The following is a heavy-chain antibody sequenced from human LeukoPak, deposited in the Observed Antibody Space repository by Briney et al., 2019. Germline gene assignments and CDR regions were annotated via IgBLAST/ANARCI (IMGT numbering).Heavy chain of an antibody. J-gene: IGHJ4*02. Sequence: SETLSLTCTVSGGSFSSSSYYWGWIRQPPGKGLEWIADIYYSVSTYYNPSLKSRVTISADTSKNQFSLKLSSVTAADTAVYYCARRVEVRGVINERLYYFDYWGQGTLVTVST. V-gene: IGHV4-39*01. CDR1: GGSFSSSSYY. CDR2: IYYSVST. CDR3: ARRVEVRGVINERLYYFDY. D-gene: IGHD3-10*01.